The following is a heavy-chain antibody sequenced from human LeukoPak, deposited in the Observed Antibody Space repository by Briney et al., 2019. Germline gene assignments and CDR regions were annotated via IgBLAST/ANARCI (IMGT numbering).Heavy chain of an antibody. CDR3: ARDRYNQVDY. CDR2: IYHSGST. Sequence: SETLSLTCAVSGYSISSGYYWGWIRQHPGKGLEWIGSIYHSGSTYYNPSLKSRVTISVDTSKNQFSLQLSSVTAADTAVYYCARDRYNQVDYWGQGTLVTVSS. J-gene: IGHJ4*02. CDR1: GYSISSGYY. D-gene: IGHD5-24*01. V-gene: IGHV4-38-2*02.